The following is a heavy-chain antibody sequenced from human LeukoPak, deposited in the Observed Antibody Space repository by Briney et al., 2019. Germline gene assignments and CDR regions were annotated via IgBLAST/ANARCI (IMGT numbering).Heavy chain of an antibody. CDR1: GYTFTSYY. D-gene: IGHD3-22*01. Sequence: ASVKVSCKASGYTFTSYYMHWVRQAPGQGLEWMGIINPCGGSTSYAQKFQGRVTMTRDTSTSTVYMELSSLRSEDTAVYYCARAGRIVRDAFDIWGQGTMVTVSS. V-gene: IGHV1-46*01. J-gene: IGHJ3*02. CDR2: INPCGGST. CDR3: ARAGRIVRDAFDI.